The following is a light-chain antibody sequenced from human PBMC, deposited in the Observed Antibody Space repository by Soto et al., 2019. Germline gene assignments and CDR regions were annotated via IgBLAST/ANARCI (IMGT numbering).Light chain of an antibody. CDR2: GVN. J-gene: IGLJ2*01. Sequence: QSALTQPPSASGSPGQSVTISCSGTGGDIGRYDFVSWYQQQPGKAPKLLIYGVNRRPSGLPDRFSGSKSGNTASLTVSGLQTDDEGIYYCSSYVGPNNVVIFGGGTKLTVL. CDR1: GGDIGRYDF. V-gene: IGLV2-8*01. CDR3: SSYVGPNNVVI.